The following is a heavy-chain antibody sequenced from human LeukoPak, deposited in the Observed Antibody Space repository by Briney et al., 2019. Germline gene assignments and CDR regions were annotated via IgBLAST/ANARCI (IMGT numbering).Heavy chain of an antibody. CDR3: ARDRGRYYDSRGFYWGYYFDS. V-gene: IGHV3-23*01. D-gene: IGHD3-22*01. CDR2: ISGSGDST. CDR1: GFTVSSNY. Sequence: GGSLRLSCAASGFTVSSNYMSWVRQAPGKGLEWVSTISGSGDSTYYADSVKGRFTISRDNSKDTVYLQMSSVRVDDTAVYYCARDRGRYYDSRGFYWGYYFDSWGQGILVTVST. J-gene: IGHJ4*02.